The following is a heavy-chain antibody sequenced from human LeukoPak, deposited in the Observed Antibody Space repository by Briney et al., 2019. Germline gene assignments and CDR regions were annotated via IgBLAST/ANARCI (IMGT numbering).Heavy chain of an antibody. J-gene: IGHJ4*02. D-gene: IGHD3-22*01. V-gene: IGHV3-23*01. CDR1: GLTLSNYG. CDR3: AKRGVVIRVILVGFHKEAYYFDS. Sequence: QSGGSLRLSCAVSGLTLSNYGMSWVRQAPGKGLEWVAGISDSGGRTNYADSVKGRFTISRDNPKNTLYLQMNSLRVEDTAVYFCAKRGVVIRVILVGFHKEAYYFDSWGQGALVTVSS. CDR2: ISDSGGRT.